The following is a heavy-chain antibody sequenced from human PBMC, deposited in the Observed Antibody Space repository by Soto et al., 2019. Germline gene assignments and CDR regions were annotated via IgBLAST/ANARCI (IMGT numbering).Heavy chain of an antibody. CDR3: AKVPPGP. Sequence: QVQLVESGGGVVQPGRSLRLSCAASGFTFSSYGMHWVRQAPGKGLEWVAVISYDGSNKYYADSVKGRFTISRDNSKNTLYLQMNSLRAEDTVVYYCAKVPPGPWGQETLVAVSS. J-gene: IGHJ5*02. V-gene: IGHV3-30*18. CDR1: GFTFSSYG. CDR2: ISYDGSNK.